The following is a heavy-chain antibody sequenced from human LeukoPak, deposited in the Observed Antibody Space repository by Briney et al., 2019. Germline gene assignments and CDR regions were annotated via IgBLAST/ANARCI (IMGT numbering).Heavy chain of an antibody. CDR3: AKERIPSLPRTYGMDV. Sequence: PGGSLRLSCAASGFTFSSYAMSWVRQAPGKGLEWVSAISGSGGSTYYADSVKGRFTISRDNSKNTLYLQMNSLRAEDTAVYYCAKERIPSLPRTYGMDVWGQGTTVTVSS. J-gene: IGHJ6*02. D-gene: IGHD2-2*01. V-gene: IGHV3-23*01. CDR1: GFTFSSYA. CDR2: ISGSGGST.